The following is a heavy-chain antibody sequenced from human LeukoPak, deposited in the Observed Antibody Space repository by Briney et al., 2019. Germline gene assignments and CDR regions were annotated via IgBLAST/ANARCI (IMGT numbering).Heavy chain of an antibody. CDR1: GGSISTSNYY. CDR2: IFYSGST. Sequence: SETLSLTCTVSGGSISTSNYYWGWIRQPPGKGLEWIGNIFYSGSTYYNPSLKSRVTISLDTSKNQFSLNVSSVTAADTAVYYCAKDGAHSYDQDPDYFDYWGQGTLVTVSS. V-gene: IGHV4-39*07. D-gene: IGHD5-18*01. J-gene: IGHJ4*02. CDR3: AKDGAHSYDQDPDYFDY.